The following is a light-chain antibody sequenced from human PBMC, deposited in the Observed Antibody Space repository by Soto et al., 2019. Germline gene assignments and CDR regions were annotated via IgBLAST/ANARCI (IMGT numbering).Light chain of an antibody. CDR1: ENVYINS. V-gene: IGKV3-20*01. CDR3: QQYGTSPLT. J-gene: IGKJ3*01. CDR2: GAA. Sequence: EIVLTQSPGTLSLSLGEGATLSCRASENVYINSLAWYQQKPGQPPRLLIYGAATRASAVPDRFSGSGSGADFTLTITGLEPEDFAVYYCQQYGTSPLTFGPGTRVD.